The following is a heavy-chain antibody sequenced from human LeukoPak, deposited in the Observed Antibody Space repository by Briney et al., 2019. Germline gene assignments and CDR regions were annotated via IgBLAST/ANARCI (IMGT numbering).Heavy chain of an antibody. CDR2: IYTSGST. CDR3: AGSSAYSSSSYSYYYYMDV. V-gene: IGHV4-4*09. CDR1: GGSISSYY. J-gene: IGHJ6*03. D-gene: IGHD6-6*01. Sequence: PSETLSLTCTVSGGSISSYYWSWIRQPPGKGLEWIGYIYTSGSTNYNPSLKSRVTISVDTSKNQFSLKLSSVTAADTAVYYCAGSSAYSSSSYSYYYYMDVWGKGTTVTVSS.